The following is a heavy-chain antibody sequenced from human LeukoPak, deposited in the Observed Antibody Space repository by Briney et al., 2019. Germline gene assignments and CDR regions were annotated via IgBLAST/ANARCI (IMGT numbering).Heavy chain of an antibody. D-gene: IGHD3-22*01. J-gene: IGHJ4*02. CDR2: IYTSGST. Sequence: SQTLSLTCTVSGGSISSDSYYWSWIRQPAGKGLEWIGRIYTSGSTNYNPSLKSRVTISVDTSKNQFSLKLSSVTAADTAVYYCARSGHYYDSSGYYSYYFDYWGQGTLVTVSS. CDR1: GGSISSDSYY. V-gene: IGHV4-61*02. CDR3: ARSGHYYDSSGYYSYYFDY.